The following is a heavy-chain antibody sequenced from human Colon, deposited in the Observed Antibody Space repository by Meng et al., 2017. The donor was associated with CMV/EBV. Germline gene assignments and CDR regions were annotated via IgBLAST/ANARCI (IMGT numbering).Heavy chain of an antibody. J-gene: IGHJ4*02. CDR1: GFTFSDYY. CDR3: ARCEGDPDRGVAGTLVDY. D-gene: IGHD6-19*01. Sequence: GESLKISCAASGFTFSDYYMSWIRQAPGKGLEWVSYISSSGSTIYYADSVKGRFTISRDNAKNSLYLQMNSLRAEDTAVYYCARCEGDPDRGVAGTLVDYWGQRTLVTVSS. CDR2: ISSSGSTI. V-gene: IGHV3-11*01.